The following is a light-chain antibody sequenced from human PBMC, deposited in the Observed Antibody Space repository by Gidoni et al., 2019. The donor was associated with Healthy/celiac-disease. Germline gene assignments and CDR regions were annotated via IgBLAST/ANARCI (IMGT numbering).Light chain of an antibody. Sequence: QSVLTQPPSVSGAPGQRVTISCTGSSSNIGAYYDVHWYQQLPGTAPKLLIYGNSNRPSGVPDRFSGSKSGTSASLAITGLQAEDEADYYCQSYDSSLSGVLFGGGTKLTVL. J-gene: IGLJ2*01. V-gene: IGLV1-40*01. CDR2: GNS. CDR1: SSNIGAYYD. CDR3: QSYDSSLSGVL.